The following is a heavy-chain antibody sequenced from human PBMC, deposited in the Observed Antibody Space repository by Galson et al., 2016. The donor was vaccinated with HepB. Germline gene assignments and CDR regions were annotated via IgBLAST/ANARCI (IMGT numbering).Heavy chain of an antibody. Sequence: CAISGDSVSSNTVAWCWIRQSPSRGLEWLGRTYYRSTWSEDYAVSVKGRITINPDTSKNQFSLQLNSMTPEDTAVYYCVRQSFGFTFDYWGQGHLVTVSP. J-gene: IGHJ4*02. V-gene: IGHV6-1*01. CDR1: GDSVSSNTVA. CDR3: VRQSFGFTFDY. D-gene: IGHD3-3*01. CDR2: TYYRSTWSE.